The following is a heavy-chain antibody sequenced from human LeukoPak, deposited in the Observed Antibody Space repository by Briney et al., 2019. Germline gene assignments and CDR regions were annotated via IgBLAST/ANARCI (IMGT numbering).Heavy chain of an antibody. J-gene: IGHJ4*02. D-gene: IGHD6-19*01. CDR1: GFTFSSYW. Sequence: PGGSLRLSCAASGFTFSSYWMTWVRQAPGKGLEWVANINQDGSEKYYVDSVKCRFTSSRDNAKNSLYLQVNSLRAEDTAVYYCARDPPSAVAGHFDYWGQGTLVTVSS. V-gene: IGHV3-7*01. CDR3: ARDPPSAVAGHFDY. CDR2: INQDGSEK.